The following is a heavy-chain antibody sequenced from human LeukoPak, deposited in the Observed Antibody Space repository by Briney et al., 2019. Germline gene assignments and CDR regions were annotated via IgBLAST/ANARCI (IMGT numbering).Heavy chain of an antibody. D-gene: IGHD6-19*01. J-gene: IGHJ4*02. CDR2: IWYDGSNK. CDR1: GFTFSSYG. V-gene: IGHV3-33*06. Sequence: GGSLRLSCAASGFTFSSYGMHWVRQAPGKGLEWVAVIWYDGSNKYYADSVKGRFTISRDNSKNTLYLQMNSLGAEDTAVYYCAKGEQWLLDYWGQGTLVTVSS. CDR3: AKGEQWLLDY.